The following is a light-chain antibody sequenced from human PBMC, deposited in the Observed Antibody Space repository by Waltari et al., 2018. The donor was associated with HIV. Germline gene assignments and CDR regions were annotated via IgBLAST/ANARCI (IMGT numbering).Light chain of an antibody. CDR1: SSDVGGYDS. CDR2: DVS. CDR3: CSYAGSYTWV. V-gene: IGLV2-11*01. J-gene: IGLJ3*02. Sequence: QSALTQPRSVSGSPGQSVTISCTGTSSDVGGYDSVSWYQQHPGKAPKLMIYDVSKRPSGVPDRVSGSKSGNTASLTISGLQAEDEADYYCCSYAGSYTWVFGGGTKLTVL.